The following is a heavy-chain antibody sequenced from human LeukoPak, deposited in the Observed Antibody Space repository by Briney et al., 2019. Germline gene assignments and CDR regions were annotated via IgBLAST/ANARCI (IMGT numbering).Heavy chain of an antibody. D-gene: IGHD6-6*01. CDR1: GFTFSSYA. J-gene: IGHJ4*02. CDR3: AIAPRSIAALGH. V-gene: IGHV3-23*01. Sequence: GGSLRLSCAASGFTFSSYATSWVRQAPGKGLEWVSTISGSGGSTYYADSVKGRFTISRDNSKNTLYLQMNSLRAEDTAVYYCAIAPRSIAALGHWGQGTLVTVSS. CDR2: ISGSGGST.